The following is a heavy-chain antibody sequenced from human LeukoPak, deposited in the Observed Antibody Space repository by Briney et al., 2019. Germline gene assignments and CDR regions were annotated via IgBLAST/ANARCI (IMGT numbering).Heavy chain of an antibody. CDR1: GFTISTYA. D-gene: IGHD5-24*01. CDR2: ITSSGATT. Sequence: TGGSLRLSCAASGFTISTYAMTWVRQAPGKGLGWVSSITSSGATTYYADSVKGRFTISRDISKNTLYLQMNSLTAEDSAVYYCAKEFIAGDGHVDCDSWGQGTLVTVSS. V-gene: IGHV3-23*01. J-gene: IGHJ4*02. CDR3: AKEFIAGDGHVDCDS.